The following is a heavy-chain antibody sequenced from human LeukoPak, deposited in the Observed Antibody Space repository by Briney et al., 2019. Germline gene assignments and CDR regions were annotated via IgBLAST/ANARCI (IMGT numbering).Heavy chain of an antibody. J-gene: IGHJ4*02. D-gene: IGHD5-18*01. CDR2: IWYDGSNK. Sequence: GGSLRLSCAASGFTFSSHGMHWVRQAPGKGLEWVAVIWYDGSNKYYADSVKGRFTISRDNSKNTLYLQMNSLRAEDTAVYYCARGGYSYGYMNYWGQGTLVTVSS. CDR3: ARGGYSYGYMNY. V-gene: IGHV3-33*01. CDR1: GFTFSSHG.